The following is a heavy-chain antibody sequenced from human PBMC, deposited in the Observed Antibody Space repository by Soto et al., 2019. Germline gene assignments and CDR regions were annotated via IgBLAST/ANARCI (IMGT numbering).Heavy chain of an antibody. CDR2: INGDGSIT. CDR1: GFAFNSHW. J-gene: IGHJ6*02. D-gene: IGHD2-2*01. V-gene: IGHV3-74*01. CDR3: ASDPYHDSYYGLDV. Sequence: EVQLVESGGGVVQPGGSLRLSCTASGFAFNSHWMYWVRQAPGKGLVWVSRINGDGSITTYADSVRGRFTISRDNAKSTMFLPMNSLRVDDTAVYYWASDPYHDSYYGLDVGGQGTTVTVSS.